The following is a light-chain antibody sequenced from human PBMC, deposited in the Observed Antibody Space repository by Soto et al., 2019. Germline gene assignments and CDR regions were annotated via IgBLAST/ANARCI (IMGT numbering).Light chain of an antibody. CDR2: EVI. CDR3: SSYTTSSTLGVV. V-gene: IGLV2-14*03. Sequence: QSALTQPASVSGSPGQSITISCTGTSSDVGAYDFVSWYQQHPDKAPKLMIYEVIYRPSGVSNRFSGSKSVNTATLTISGLQAEDEGDYYCSSYTTSSTLGVVFGGGTKLTVL. J-gene: IGLJ2*01. CDR1: SSDVGAYDF.